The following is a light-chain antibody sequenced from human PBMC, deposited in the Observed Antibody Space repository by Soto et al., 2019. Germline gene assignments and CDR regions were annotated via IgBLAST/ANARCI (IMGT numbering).Light chain of an antibody. V-gene: IGKV3-20*01. Sequence: EIVLTQSPGTLSLSPGERATLSCRASQSVSSSYLAWYQQKPGQAPRLLIYGASSRATGIPDRFSGSGSVTDFNLAISGLVPEDLVEAYCQPYDYSTIFTFGSANKVDI. J-gene: IGKJ3*01. CDR2: GAS. CDR1: QSVSSSY. CDR3: QPYDYSTIFT.